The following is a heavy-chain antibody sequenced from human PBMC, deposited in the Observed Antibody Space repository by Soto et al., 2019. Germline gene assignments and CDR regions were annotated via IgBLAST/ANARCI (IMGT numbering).Heavy chain of an antibody. V-gene: IGHV4-30-4*01. Sequence: SETLSLTCTVSGGSISSGDYYWSWIRQPPGKGLEWIGYIYYSGSTYYNPSLKSRVTISVDTSKNQFSLKLSSVTAADTAVYYCARENREPVAGPFDYWGQGTLVTVSS. CDR2: IYYSGST. CDR1: GGSISSGDYY. J-gene: IGHJ4*02. D-gene: IGHD6-19*01. CDR3: ARENREPVAGPFDY.